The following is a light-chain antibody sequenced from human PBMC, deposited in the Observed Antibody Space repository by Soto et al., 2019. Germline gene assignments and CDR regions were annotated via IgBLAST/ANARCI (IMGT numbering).Light chain of an antibody. CDR1: QSISIW. V-gene: IGKV1-5*03. J-gene: IGKJ1*01. CDR2: NAS. Sequence: DIQMTQSPSTLSASVLDRVTITCRASQSISIWLAWYQQKPGKAPNLLIYNASSLESGVPSRFSGSGSGTEFTLTISNLQPDDFATYYCQQYKAFWTFGQGTKVDIK. CDR3: QQYKAFWT.